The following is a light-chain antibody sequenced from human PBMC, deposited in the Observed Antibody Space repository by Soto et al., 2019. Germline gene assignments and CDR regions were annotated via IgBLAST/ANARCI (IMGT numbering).Light chain of an antibody. CDR2: NVN. CDR3: CSYAGGYTSYVV. Sequence: QSVLTQPRSVSGSPGQSVTISCTGSSSDIGGYNFVSWYQQHPGNTPKLLIYNVNERPSGVPDRFSGSKSGNTASLSISGLQAEDEADYYCCSYAGGYTSYVVFGGGTKLTVL. V-gene: IGLV2-11*01. CDR1: SSDIGGYNF. J-gene: IGLJ2*01.